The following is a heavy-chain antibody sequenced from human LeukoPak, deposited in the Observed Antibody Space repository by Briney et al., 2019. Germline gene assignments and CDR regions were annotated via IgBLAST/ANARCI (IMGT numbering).Heavy chain of an antibody. CDR3: AKGGYCSSTSCYVGWFDP. J-gene: IGHJ5*02. D-gene: IGHD2-2*01. Sequence: GGSLRLSCAASGFTFSSYAMHWVRQAPGKGLEWVAVISYDENNKYYADSVKGRFTISRDNSKNTLFLQMNSLRAEDTAVYYCAKGGYCSSTSCYVGWFDPWGQGTLVTVSS. CDR1: GFTFSSYA. CDR2: ISYDENNK. V-gene: IGHV3-30-3*01.